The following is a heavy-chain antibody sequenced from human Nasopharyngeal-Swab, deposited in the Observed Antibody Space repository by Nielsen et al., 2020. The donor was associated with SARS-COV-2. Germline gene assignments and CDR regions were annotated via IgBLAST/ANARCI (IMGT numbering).Heavy chain of an antibody. CDR1: GYTFTSYY. V-gene: IGHV1-46*01. J-gene: IGHJ6*03. Sequence: ASVKVSCKASGYTFTSYYMHWVRQAPGQGLEWMGKINPSGGSTSYAQKFQGRVTMTRDTSTSTVYMELSSLRSEDTAVYYCARGPPGYCSSTSCSYYYYYMDVWGKGTTVTVSS. D-gene: IGHD2-2*03. CDR3: ARGPPGYCSSTSCSYYYYYMDV. CDR2: INPSGGST.